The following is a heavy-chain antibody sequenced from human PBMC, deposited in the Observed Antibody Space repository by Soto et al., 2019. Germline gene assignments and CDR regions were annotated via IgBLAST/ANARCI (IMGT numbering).Heavy chain of an antibody. CDR1: GGSVSSGSYY. J-gene: IGHJ5*02. Sequence: PSETLSLTCTVSGGSVSSGSYYWSWIRQPPGKGLEWIGYMSYSGSTYYNPSLKSRVTISVDTSKNQFSLKLSSVTAADTAVYYCARAVIKWELLRVSGGENWFDPWGQGTLVTVSS. CDR3: ARAVIKWELLRVSGGENWFDP. D-gene: IGHD1-26*01. CDR2: MSYSGST. V-gene: IGHV4-61*01.